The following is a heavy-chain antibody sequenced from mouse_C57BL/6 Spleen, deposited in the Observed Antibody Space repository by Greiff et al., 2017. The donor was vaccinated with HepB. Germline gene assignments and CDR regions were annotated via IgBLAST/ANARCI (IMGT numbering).Heavy chain of an antibody. CDR2: IDPENGDT. D-gene: IGHD3-1*01. Sequence: VQLKQSGAELVRPGASVKLSCTASGFNIKDDYMHWVKQRPEQGLEWIGWIDPENGDTEYASKFQGKATITADTSSNTAYLQLSSLTSEDTAVYYCTFSPSRGYWGQGTTLTVSS. J-gene: IGHJ2*01. CDR3: TFSPSRGY. V-gene: IGHV14-4*01. CDR1: GFNIKDDY.